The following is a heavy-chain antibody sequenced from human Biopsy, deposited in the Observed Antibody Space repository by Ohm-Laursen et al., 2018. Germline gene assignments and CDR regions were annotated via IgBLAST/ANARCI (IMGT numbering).Heavy chain of an antibody. V-gene: IGHV4-59*01. J-gene: IGHJ2*01. CDR2: VYYTGST. Sequence: GTLSLTCTVSGDSISTYYWSWIRQPPGKGLEWIGYVYYTGSTDYNPSLQSRVTISVDTSKNHFSLRLRSVTPADTAIYYCARDRGYYSDRTVPGYFDLWGRSTLVTVSS. CDR1: GDSISTYY. CDR3: ARDRGYYSDRTVPGYFDL. D-gene: IGHD3-22*01.